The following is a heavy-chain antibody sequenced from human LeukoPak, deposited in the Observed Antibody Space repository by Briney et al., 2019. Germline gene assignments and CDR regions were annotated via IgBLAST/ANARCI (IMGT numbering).Heavy chain of an antibody. CDR1: GGSISSYY. Sequence: SETLSLTCTVSGGSISSYYWSWIRRPPGKGLEWIGYIYYSGSTNYNPSLKSRVTISVDTSKNQFSLKLSSVTAADTAVYYCARMVATIVSYYGMDVWGQGTTVTVSS. CDR3: ARMVATIVSYYGMDV. CDR2: IYYSGST. J-gene: IGHJ6*02. V-gene: IGHV4-59*01. D-gene: IGHD5-12*01.